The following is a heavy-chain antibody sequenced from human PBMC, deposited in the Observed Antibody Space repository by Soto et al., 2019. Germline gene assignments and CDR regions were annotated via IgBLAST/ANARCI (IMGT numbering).Heavy chain of an antibody. CDR1: GYTFTVFY. V-gene: IGHV1-2*02. CDR3: VRDFLGNVVSVPPP. D-gene: IGHD2-15*01. CDR2: IDPNSGGT. Sequence: ASVKVSYKVSGYTFTVFYIHWVRQAPGQGLEWMGWIDPNSGGTKSAQKFQGRVTMTRDTSITTASIELRRLTSDDTAVYYCVRDFLGNVVSVPPPWGQGTQVTVSS. J-gene: IGHJ5*02.